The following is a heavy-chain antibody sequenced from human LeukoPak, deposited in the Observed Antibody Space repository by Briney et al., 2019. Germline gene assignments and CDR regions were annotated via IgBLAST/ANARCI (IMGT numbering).Heavy chain of an antibody. D-gene: IGHD6-13*01. CDR3: AASSSSANWYFGL. J-gene: IGHJ2*01. CDR1: GFTFTSSA. CDR2: IVVGSGNT. V-gene: IGHV1-58*01. Sequence: SVKVSCKASGFTFTSSAVQWVRQARGQRLEWIGWIVVGSGNTNYAQKFQERVTITRDMSTSTACMELSSLRSEDTAVYYCAASSSSANWYFGLWGRGTLVTVSS.